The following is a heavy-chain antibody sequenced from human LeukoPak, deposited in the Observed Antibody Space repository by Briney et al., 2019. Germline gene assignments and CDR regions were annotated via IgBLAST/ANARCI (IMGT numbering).Heavy chain of an antibody. Sequence: GESLKISCKGSGYSFTSYWISWVRQMPGKGLAWMGRIDPSDSYTNYSPSFQGHVTISADKSISTAYLQWSSLKASDTAMYYCARRYSSGWYWMDYWGQGTLVTVSS. CDR2: IDPSDSYT. CDR3: ARRYSSGWYWMDY. V-gene: IGHV5-10-1*01. D-gene: IGHD6-19*01. J-gene: IGHJ4*02. CDR1: GYSFTSYW.